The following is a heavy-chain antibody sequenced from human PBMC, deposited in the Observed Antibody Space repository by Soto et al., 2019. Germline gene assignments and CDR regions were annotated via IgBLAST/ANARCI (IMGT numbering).Heavy chain of an antibody. V-gene: IGHV3-53*01. CDR2: LYNDGTT. J-gene: IGHJ6*02. CDR1: GLSVRNNY. D-gene: IGHD3-10*01. Sequence: EVQLVESGGGLIQPGGSLRLSCTASGLSVRNNYMSWVRQAPGMGLEWVSVLYNDGTTYYADSVKGRFTISRDTSKKTLSLQMGSVSAYDTAVYYCEKPLPSGRNYGMDVCAQGPTATLAS. CDR3: EKPLPSGRNYGMDV.